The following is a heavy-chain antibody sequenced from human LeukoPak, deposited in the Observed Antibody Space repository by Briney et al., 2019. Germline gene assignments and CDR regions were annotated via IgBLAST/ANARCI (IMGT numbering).Heavy chain of an antibody. CDR3: ARDYGDFYFDY. V-gene: IGHV3-30*19. CDR1: GFTFSSYG. Sequence: GGSLRLSCAASGFTFSSYGMHWVRQAPGKGLEWVAVIWYDGSNKYYADSVMGRFTISRDNSKNTLYLQMNSLRAEDTAVYYCARDYGDFYFDYWGQGTLVTVSS. CDR2: IWYDGSNK. D-gene: IGHD4-17*01. J-gene: IGHJ4*02.